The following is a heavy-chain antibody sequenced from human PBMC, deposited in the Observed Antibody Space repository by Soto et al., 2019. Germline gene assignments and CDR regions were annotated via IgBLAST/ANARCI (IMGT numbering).Heavy chain of an antibody. Sequence: PSETLSLTCTVSGGSISSYYWSWIRQPPGKGLEWIGYIYYSGSTNYNPSLKSRVTISVDTSKNQFSLKLSSVTAADTAVYYCATPLLYCPNGICFDLWGQGTLVTVSS. V-gene: IGHV4-59*12. CDR3: ATPLLYCPNGICFDL. CDR1: GGSISSYY. J-gene: IGHJ4*02. CDR2: IYYSGST. D-gene: IGHD2-8*01.